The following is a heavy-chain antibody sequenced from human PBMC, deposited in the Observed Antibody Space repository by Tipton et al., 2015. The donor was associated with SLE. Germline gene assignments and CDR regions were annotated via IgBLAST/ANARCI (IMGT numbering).Heavy chain of an antibody. CDR1: GGSISSYY. D-gene: IGHD3-9*01. CDR2: IYYSGST. J-gene: IGHJ4*02. V-gene: IGHV4-59*12. Sequence: GLVKPSETLSLTCTVSGGSISSYYWSWIRQPPGKGLEWIGYIYYSGSTNYNPSLKSRVTISVDASKNQFSLKVSSVTAADTAVYYCARVHYDILTGYGFDFWGQGTLVTVSS. CDR3: ARVHYDILTGYGFDF.